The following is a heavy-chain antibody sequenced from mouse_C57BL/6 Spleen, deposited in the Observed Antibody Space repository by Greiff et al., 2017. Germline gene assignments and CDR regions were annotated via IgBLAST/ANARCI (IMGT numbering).Heavy chain of an antibody. D-gene: IGHD2-4*01. Sequence: VQLQQPGAELVKPGASVKMSCKASGYTFTSYWITWVKQRPGQGLEWIGDIYPGSGSTNYNEKFKSKATLTVDTSSSPAYMQLSSLTSEDSAVYYCASGDYDGAWFAYWGQGTLVTVSA. V-gene: IGHV1-55*01. J-gene: IGHJ3*01. CDR3: ASGDYDGAWFAY. CDR1: GYTFTSYW. CDR2: IYPGSGST.